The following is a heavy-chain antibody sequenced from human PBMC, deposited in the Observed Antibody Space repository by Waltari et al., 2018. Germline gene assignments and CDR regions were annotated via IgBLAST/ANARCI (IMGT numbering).Heavy chain of an antibody. J-gene: IGHJ3*02. V-gene: IGHV6-1*01. CDR1: GDSTFTTSVA. Sequence: QVQLQQSGPGLVKHSQTPSLTCAVPGDSTFTTSVAWNWIRQSPSRGLEWRGRTYYRSHWRNDYALSVKGRITVNPDTSKNHFSLQLDSVTPDDTAVYYCARGKFTAFDIWGQGTMVTVSS. CDR3: ARGKFTAFDI. CDR2: TYYRSHWRN.